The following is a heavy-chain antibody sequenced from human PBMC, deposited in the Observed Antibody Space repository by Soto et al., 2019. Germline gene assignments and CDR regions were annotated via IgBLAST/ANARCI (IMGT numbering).Heavy chain of an antibody. J-gene: IGHJ4*02. Sequence: GGSLRLSCAASGFTFSSYGMHWVRQAPGKGLEWVAVISYDGSNKYYADSVKGRFTISRDNSKNTLYLQMNSLRAEDTAVYYCAKGGYCSGGSYSSGEGYYFDYWGQGTLVTVSS. V-gene: IGHV3-30*18. CDR3: AKGGYCSGGSYSSGEGYYFDY. CDR2: ISYDGSNK. CDR1: GFTFSSYG. D-gene: IGHD2-15*01.